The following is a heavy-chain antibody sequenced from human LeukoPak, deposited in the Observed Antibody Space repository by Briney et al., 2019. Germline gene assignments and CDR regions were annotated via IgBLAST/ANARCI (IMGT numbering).Heavy chain of an antibody. Sequence: GGSLRLSCAASGFTFSGYWMHWVRQAPGKGLEWVASTSSGSSWIYYADSVRGRFTISRDNAKNLLYLQMNSLRVEDTAIYYCARDAGGRTQREGWFDPWGQGTLVTVSS. V-gene: IGHV3-21*06. CDR2: TSSGSSWI. CDR1: GFTFSGYW. D-gene: IGHD1-1*01. CDR3: ARDAGGRTQREGWFDP. J-gene: IGHJ5*02.